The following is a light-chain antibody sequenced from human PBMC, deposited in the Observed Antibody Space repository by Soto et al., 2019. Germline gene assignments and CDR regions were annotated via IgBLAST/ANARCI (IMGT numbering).Light chain of an antibody. Sequence: DIQMTQSPSSVSASVGDRVTITCRASQDISTYLAWYQQKPGKAPNLLIYTASSLQSGVPSKFSGSGSGTDFTLSISSLQPEDVANYYCQQTNSVPLTFGGGTKVEIK. CDR1: QDISTY. CDR3: QQTNSVPLT. CDR2: TAS. J-gene: IGKJ4*01. V-gene: IGKV1-12*01.